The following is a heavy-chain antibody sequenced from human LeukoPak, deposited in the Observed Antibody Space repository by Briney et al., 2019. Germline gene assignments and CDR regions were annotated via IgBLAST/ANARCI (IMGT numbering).Heavy chain of an antibody. CDR2: VYYRGST. CDR1: GGSISSSSDY. D-gene: IGHD3-22*01. CDR3: ARAAYYYDSTKNWFDP. V-gene: IGHV4-39*07. Sequence: PSETLSLTCIVSGGSISSSSDYWGWIRQPPGKGLEWIGSVYYRGSTYYNPSLKSRVTISVDTSKNQFSLKLSSVTAADTAVYYCARAAYYYDSTKNWFDPWGQGTLVTVSS. J-gene: IGHJ5*02.